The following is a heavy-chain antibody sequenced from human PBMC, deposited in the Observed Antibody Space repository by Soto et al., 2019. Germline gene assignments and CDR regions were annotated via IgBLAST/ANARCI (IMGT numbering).Heavy chain of an antibody. CDR1: GFTFDDYA. J-gene: IGHJ5*02. Sequence: PGGSLRLSCAASGFTFDDYAMHWVRQAPGKGLEWVSVISWNSGSIGYADSVKGRFTIPRDNAKNSLYLQMNSLGAEDTALYYCEKDLIRGYSGGPNLFDPWGQGTLVTVSS. CDR3: EKDLIRGYSGGPNLFDP. V-gene: IGHV3-9*01. CDR2: ISWNSGSI. D-gene: IGHD6-13*01.